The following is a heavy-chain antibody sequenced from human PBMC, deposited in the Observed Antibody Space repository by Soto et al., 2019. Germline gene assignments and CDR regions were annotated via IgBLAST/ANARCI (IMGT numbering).Heavy chain of an antibody. V-gene: IGHV3-23*01. J-gene: IGHJ5*02. Sequence: PGGSLRLSCAASGFTFSSYAMGWVRQAPGRGLEWVSAISGSGGSTYYADSVKGRFTISRDNAENSLYRQMNSLRPEDTAVYYCAKGGSDALIAPSGRDNWFDPWGQGTQVTVSS. CDR1: GFTFSSYA. CDR2: ISGSGGST. CDR3: AKGGSDALIAPSGRDNWFDP. D-gene: IGHD6-13*01.